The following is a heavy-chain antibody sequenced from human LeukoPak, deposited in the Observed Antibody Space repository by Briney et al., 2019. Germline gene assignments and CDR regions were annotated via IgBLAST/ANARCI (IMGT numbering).Heavy chain of an antibody. Sequence: GGSLSLSCAASGFTFSDYYMTWIRQAPGKGLEWVSYISTSGSTIYYADSVKGRFTISRDNAKNSLYLQMNSLRAEDTAVYYCARNYDFWSGYTFWGQGTLVTVSS. V-gene: IGHV3-11*04. J-gene: IGHJ4*02. CDR3: ARNYDFWSGYTF. CDR1: GFTFSDYY. D-gene: IGHD3-3*01. CDR2: ISTSGSTI.